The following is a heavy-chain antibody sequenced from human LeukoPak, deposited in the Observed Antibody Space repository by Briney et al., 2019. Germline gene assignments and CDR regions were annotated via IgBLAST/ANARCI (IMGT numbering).Heavy chain of an antibody. CDR1: GFTFDNYA. Sequence: GGSLRLSCAASGFTFDNYAVHWVRQAPGKGLEWVSGISWNSRSIGYADSVRGRFAMSRDNAKNSLYLQMNSLRAEDTALYYCAKDGDWGQGTLVTVSS. V-gene: IGHV3-9*01. CDR3: AKDGD. J-gene: IGHJ4*02. D-gene: IGHD3-10*01. CDR2: ISWNSRSI.